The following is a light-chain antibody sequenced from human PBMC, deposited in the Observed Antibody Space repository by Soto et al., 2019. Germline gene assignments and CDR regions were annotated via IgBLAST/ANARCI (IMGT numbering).Light chain of an antibody. J-gene: IGLJ1*01. CDR2: NNN. CDR3: AAWDDSLNGYV. Sequence: VLTQPPSASGTPGQGVPISCSGITSNIGSNTVNWYQQLPGTAPKLLIYNNNQRPSGVPDRFSGSKSGTSASLAIGGLQSEDEADYYCAAWDDSLNGYVFGTGTKVTVL. CDR1: TSNIGSNT. V-gene: IGLV1-44*01.